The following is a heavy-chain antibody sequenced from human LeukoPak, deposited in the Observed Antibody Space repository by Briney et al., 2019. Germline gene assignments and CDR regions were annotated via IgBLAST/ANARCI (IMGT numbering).Heavy chain of an antibody. CDR1: GYTFTGYY. CDR2: INPNSGGT. J-gene: IGHJ6*03. CDR3: ARDRSPGYYYYYMDV. V-gene: IGHV1-2*02. D-gene: IGHD1-14*01. Sequence: ASVKVSCKASGYTFTGYYMHWVRQAPGQGLEWMGWINPNSGGTNYAQKFQGRVTMTRDTSISTAYMGLSRLRSDDTAVYYCARDRSPGYYYYYMDVWGKGTTVTVSS.